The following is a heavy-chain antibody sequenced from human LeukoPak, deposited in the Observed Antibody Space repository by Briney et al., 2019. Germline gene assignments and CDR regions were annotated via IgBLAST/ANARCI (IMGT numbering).Heavy chain of an antibody. CDR3: ARGHTTTNGAFDI. J-gene: IGHJ3*02. CDR1: GGSISSGGYS. CDR2: IYHSGST. D-gene: IGHD1-1*01. Sequence: SETLSLTCAVSGGSISSGGYSWSWIRQPPGKGPEWIGYIYHSGSTYYNPSLKSRVTISVDRSKNQFSLKLSSVTAADTAVYYCARGHTTTNGAFDIWGQGTMVTVSS. V-gene: IGHV4-30-2*01.